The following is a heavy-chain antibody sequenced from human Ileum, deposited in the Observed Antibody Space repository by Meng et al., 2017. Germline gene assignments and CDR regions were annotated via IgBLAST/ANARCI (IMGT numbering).Heavy chain of an antibody. Sequence: GESLKISCAASGFTFNSYEMCWVRQVPGTGLEWISYITGSGDTPHYADSVKGRFTTSRDNVRNLLYLQMNSLRAEDSAVYYRARETSGCGGDCYDLLGQGTLVTVSS. V-gene: IGHV3-48*03. D-gene: IGHD2-21*01. CDR3: ARETSGCGGDCYDL. J-gene: IGHJ5*02. CDR1: GFTFNSYE. CDR2: ITGSGDTP.